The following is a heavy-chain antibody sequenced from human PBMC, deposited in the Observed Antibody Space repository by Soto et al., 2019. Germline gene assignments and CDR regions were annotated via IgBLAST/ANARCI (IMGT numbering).Heavy chain of an antibody. J-gene: IGHJ6*02. Sequence: QVQLVQSGAEVKKPGSSVKVSCKASGGTFSSYAISWVRQAPGQGLEWMGGIIPIFGTANYAQKFQGRVTITADESTSPAYMELSSLRSEDTAVYYCARRKWELLLSPYGMDVWGQGTTVTFSS. CDR3: ARRKWELLLSPYGMDV. V-gene: IGHV1-69*12. CDR1: GGTFSSYA. CDR2: IIPIFGTA. D-gene: IGHD1-26*01.